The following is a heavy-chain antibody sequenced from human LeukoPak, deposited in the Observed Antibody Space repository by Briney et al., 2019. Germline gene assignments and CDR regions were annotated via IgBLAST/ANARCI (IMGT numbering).Heavy chain of an antibody. D-gene: IGHD6-13*01. CDR1: GGSFSGYY. J-gene: IGHJ6*02. CDR3: ARRQNSSHRLYYYYGMDV. CDR2: INHSGST. V-gene: IGHV4-34*01. Sequence: SETLSLTCAVYGGSFSGYYWSWIRQPLGKGLEWIGEINHSGSTNYNPSLRSRVTISVDTSKNQFSLKLSSVAAADTAVYYCARRQNSSHRLYYYYGMDVWGQGTTVTVSS.